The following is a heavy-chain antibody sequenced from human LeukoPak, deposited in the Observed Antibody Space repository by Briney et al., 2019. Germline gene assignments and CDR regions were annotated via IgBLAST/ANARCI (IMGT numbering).Heavy chain of an antibody. CDR2: IYPGDSDT. CDR1: GYSFTSYW. J-gene: IGHJ6*03. D-gene: IGHD6-6*01. V-gene: IGHV5-51*01. CDR3: ARRGAARGDYYYMDV. Sequence: LGESLKISCKGSGYSFTSYWIGWVRQMPGKGLEWMGIIYPGDSDTRYSTSFQGQVTISADKSISTAYLQWSSLKASDTAMYYCARRGAARGDYYYMDVWGKGTTVTVSS.